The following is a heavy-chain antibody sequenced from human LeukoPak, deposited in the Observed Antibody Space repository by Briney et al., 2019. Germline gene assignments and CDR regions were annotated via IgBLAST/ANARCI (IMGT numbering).Heavy chain of an antibody. D-gene: IGHD5-18*01. Sequence: PGGFLRLSCAASGFTFGSYAMSWVRQAPGKGLEWVSAISGSGGSTYYADSVKGRFTISRDNSKNTLYLQMNSLRAEDTAVYYCAQAPGGVDTAMAKWGQGTLVTVSS. CDR2: ISGSGGST. CDR3: AQAPGGVDTAMAK. V-gene: IGHV3-23*01. CDR1: GFTFGSYA. J-gene: IGHJ4*02.